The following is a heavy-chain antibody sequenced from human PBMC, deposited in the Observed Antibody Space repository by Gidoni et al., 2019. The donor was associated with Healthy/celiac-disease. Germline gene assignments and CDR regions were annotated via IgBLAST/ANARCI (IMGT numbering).Heavy chain of an antibody. CDR2: ISWDGGST. J-gene: IGHJ6*02. D-gene: IGHD6-13*01. V-gene: IGHV3-43D*03. CDR1: GFTFDDYA. CDR3: AKDMRQQLPQNLYYYYTVWTS. Sequence: EVQLVESGGVVVQPGGSLRLSCAASGFTFDDYAMHWVRQAPGKGLEWVSLISWDGGSTYYADSVKGRFTISRDNSKNSLYLQMNSLRAEDTALYYCAKDMRQQLPQNLYYYYTVWTSGAKGPRSPSP.